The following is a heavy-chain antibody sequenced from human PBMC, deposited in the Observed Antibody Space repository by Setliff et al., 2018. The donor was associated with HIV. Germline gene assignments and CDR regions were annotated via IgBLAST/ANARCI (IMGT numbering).Heavy chain of an antibody. CDR1: GYTFTNYY. D-gene: IGHD4-4*01. CDR3: ARDAFDYTAYYYSYMDV. Sequence: ASVKVSCKASGYTFTNYYIHWVRQAPGQGLEWMGIINPSSGSTTYAQKFQGRVTMTRDTSTSTVYMELSSLRSEDTAVYYCARDAFDYTAYYYSYMDVWGKGTTVTVSS. J-gene: IGHJ6*03. V-gene: IGHV1-46*01. CDR2: INPSSGST.